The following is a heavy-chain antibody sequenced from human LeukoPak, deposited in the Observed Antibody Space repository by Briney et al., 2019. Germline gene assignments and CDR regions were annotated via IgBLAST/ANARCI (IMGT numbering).Heavy chain of an antibody. V-gene: IGHV3-30-3*01. CDR3: ARSTYYYDSSGDSFDY. CDR2: ISYDGSNK. D-gene: IGHD3-22*01. J-gene: IGHJ4*02. Sequence: GRSLRLSCAASGFTFSSYAMQWVRQAPGKGLERVAVISYDGSNKYYADSVKGRFTISRDNSKNTLYLQMNSLRAEDTAVYYCARSTYYYDSSGDSFDYGGQGTLVTVSS. CDR1: GFTFSSYA.